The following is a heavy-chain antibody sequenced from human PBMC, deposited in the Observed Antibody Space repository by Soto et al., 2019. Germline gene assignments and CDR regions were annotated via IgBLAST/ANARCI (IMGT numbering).Heavy chain of an antibody. Sequence: GGSLRLSCAASGFTFSSYDMHWVRQATGKGLEWVSAIGTAGDTYYPGSVKGRFTISRENAKTSLYLQMNSLRAGDTDVYYCAREADYGDYNLAFDIWGQGTMVTVSS. V-gene: IGHV3-13*01. D-gene: IGHD4-17*01. CDR2: IGTAGDT. CDR1: GFTFSSYD. J-gene: IGHJ3*02. CDR3: AREADYGDYNLAFDI.